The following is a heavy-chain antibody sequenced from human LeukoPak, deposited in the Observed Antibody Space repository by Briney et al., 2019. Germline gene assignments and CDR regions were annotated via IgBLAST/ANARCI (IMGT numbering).Heavy chain of an antibody. CDR3: ARAYDSSGYYGFFDY. CDR2: ISNSGASI. D-gene: IGHD3-22*01. CDR1: GFAFRNYN. V-gene: IGHV3-48*01. J-gene: IGHJ4*02. Sequence: GGSLRLSCAASGFAFRNYNMNWVRQAPGKGLEWASHISNSGASIYYADSLRGRFTISRDNAKNSLYLQINSLRAEDTAVYYCARAYDSSGYYGFFDYWGQGTLVTVSS.